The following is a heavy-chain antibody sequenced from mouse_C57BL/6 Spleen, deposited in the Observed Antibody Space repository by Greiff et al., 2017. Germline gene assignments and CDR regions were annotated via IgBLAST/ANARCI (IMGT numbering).Heavy chain of an antibody. CDR2: IWSGGST. CDR3: ARKGYYSNYYFDY. V-gene: IGHV2-2*01. CDR1: GFSLTSYG. D-gene: IGHD2-5*01. J-gene: IGHJ2*01. Sequence: VQGVESGPGLVQPSQSLSITCTVSGFSLTSYGVHWVRQSPGKGLEWLGVIWSGGSTDYNAAFISRLSISKDNSKSQVFFKMNSLQADDTAIYYCARKGYYSNYYFDYWGQGTTLTVAS.